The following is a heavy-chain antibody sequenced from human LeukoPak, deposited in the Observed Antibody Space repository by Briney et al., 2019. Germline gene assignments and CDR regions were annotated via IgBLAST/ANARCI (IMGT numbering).Heavy chain of an antibody. D-gene: IGHD2-15*01. Sequence: SETLSLTCTVSGGSISSYFWSWIRQPPGKGLEWIGYISYSGSTNYNPSLKSRLTMSIDTSTNQFSLRLSSVTAADTAVYYCARERRSRSWFDPWGQGTLVTVSS. J-gene: IGHJ5*02. CDR3: ARERRSRSWFDP. CDR1: GGSISSYF. CDR2: ISYSGST. V-gene: IGHV4-59*01.